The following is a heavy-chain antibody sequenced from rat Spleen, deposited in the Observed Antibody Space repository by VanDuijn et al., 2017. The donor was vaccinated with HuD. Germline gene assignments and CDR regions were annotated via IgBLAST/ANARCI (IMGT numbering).Heavy chain of an antibody. J-gene: IGHJ3*01. V-gene: IGHV5-7*01. CDR3: ARPNYGYPFAY. CDR2: INYDGSGP. Sequence: EVQLVESGGGLVQPGNSLKVSCAASGFTFSDYNMAWVRQAPQKGLEWVATINYDGSGPYYLDSVKGRFTISRDNAKSTLYLQMDSLGSEDTATYYCARPNYGYPFAYWGQGTLVTVSS. CDR1: GFTFSDYN. D-gene: IGHD1-11*01.